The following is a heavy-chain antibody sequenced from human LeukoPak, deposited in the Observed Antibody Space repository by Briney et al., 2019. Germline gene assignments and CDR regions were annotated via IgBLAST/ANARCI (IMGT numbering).Heavy chain of an antibody. CDR2: IYISGST. D-gene: IGHD6-13*01. J-gene: IGHJ4*02. Sequence: PSQTLSLTCSVSGGSISSGSYYWSWIRQPAGKKLEWIGRIYISGSTNYNPSLKSRVTISVDTSKNQFSLKLSSVTAADTAVYYCARAIVRAHEGYFDYWGQGTLVTVSS. CDR1: GGSISSGSYY. CDR3: ARAIVRAHEGYFDY. V-gene: IGHV4-61*02.